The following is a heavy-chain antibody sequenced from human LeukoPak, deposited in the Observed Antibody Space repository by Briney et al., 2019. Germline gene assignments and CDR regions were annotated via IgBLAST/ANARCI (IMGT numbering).Heavy chain of an antibody. Sequence: ASVKVSCKATGYTFTGFYMHWVRQAPGQGLEWMGYIYPNSGATKYAQKFQGRVTLTRDTSISTAYMELSGLRSDDTAVYYCGTLLSNGPFDYWGQGSLVTVSS. J-gene: IGHJ4*02. CDR2: IYPNSGAT. CDR1: GYTFTGFY. CDR3: GTLLSNGPFDY. V-gene: IGHV1-2*02.